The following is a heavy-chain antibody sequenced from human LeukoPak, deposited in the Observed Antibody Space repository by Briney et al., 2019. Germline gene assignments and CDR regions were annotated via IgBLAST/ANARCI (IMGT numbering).Heavy chain of an antibody. CDR1: GFTFSSYG. Sequence: GGSLRLSCAASGFTFSSYGMHWVRQAPGKGLEWVAVIWYDGSNTYYADSVKGRFTISRDNSKNTLYLQMNSLRAEDTAVYYCAKDYYGPSGGIDYWGQGTLVTVSS. D-gene: IGHD3-10*01. CDR3: AKDYYGPSGGIDY. V-gene: IGHV3-33*06. CDR2: IWYDGSNT. J-gene: IGHJ4*02.